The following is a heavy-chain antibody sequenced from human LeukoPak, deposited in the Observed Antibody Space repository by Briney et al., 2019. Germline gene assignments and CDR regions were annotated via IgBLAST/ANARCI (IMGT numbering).Heavy chain of an antibody. Sequence: GGSLRLSCAASGFTVSSNYMSWVRQAPGKGLEWVSVIYSGGSTYYADSVKGRFTISRDNSKNTLYPQMNSLRAEDTAVYYCARDKVAGYYYYGMDVWGQGTTVTVSS. V-gene: IGHV3-66*01. CDR1: GFTVSSNY. CDR2: IYSGGST. D-gene: IGHD6-19*01. CDR3: ARDKVAGYYYYGMDV. J-gene: IGHJ6*02.